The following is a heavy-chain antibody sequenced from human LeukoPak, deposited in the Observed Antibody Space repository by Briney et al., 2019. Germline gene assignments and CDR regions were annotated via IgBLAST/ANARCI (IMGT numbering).Heavy chain of an antibody. J-gene: IGHJ4*02. CDR2: INSDGSST. V-gene: IGHV3-74*01. CDR3: ARDLGRGSYSLYYFDY. Sequence: GGSLRLSCAASGFTFSSYWMHWVRQAPGKGLVWVSRINSDGSSTSYADSVEGRFTISKDNAKNTLYLQMNSLRAEDTAVYYCARDLGRGSYSLYYFDYWGQGTLVTVSS. CDR1: GFTFSSYW. D-gene: IGHD3-16*01.